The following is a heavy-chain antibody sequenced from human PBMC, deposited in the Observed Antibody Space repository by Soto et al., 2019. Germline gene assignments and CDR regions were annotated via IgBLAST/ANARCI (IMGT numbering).Heavy chain of an antibody. CDR3: ARVRAPKVRRVGFYFDY. D-gene: IGHD3-10*01. CDR1: GGSISSGGYY. CDR2: IYYSGST. Sequence: QVQLQESGPGLVKPSQTLSLTCTVSGGSISSGGYYWSWIRQHPGKGLEWIGYIYYSGSTYYNPSLNSRLTISVDTSKNQFTQKLSSVTAADTALYYCARVRAPKVRRVGFYFDYWGQGTLVTVSS. J-gene: IGHJ4*02. V-gene: IGHV4-31*03.